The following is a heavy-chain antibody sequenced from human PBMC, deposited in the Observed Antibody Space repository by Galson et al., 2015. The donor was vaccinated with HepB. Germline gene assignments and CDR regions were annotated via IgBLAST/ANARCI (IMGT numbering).Heavy chain of an antibody. Sequence: SVKVSCKASGYTFTSYYMHWVRQAPGQGLEWMGIINPSGGSTSYAQKFQGRVTMTRDTSTSTVYMELSSLRSEDTAVYYCARSSLLESSGGQFDYWGQGTLVTVSS. J-gene: IGHJ4*02. CDR2: INPSGGST. CDR3: ARSSLLESSGGQFDY. CDR1: GYTFTSYY. D-gene: IGHD1-1*01. V-gene: IGHV1-46*01.